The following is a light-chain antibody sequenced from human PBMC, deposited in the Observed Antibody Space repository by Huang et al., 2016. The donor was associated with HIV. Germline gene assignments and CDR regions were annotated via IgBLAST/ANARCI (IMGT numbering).Light chain of an antibody. V-gene: IGKV1-NL1*01. CDR2: AAS. CDR1: QGIANS. Sequence: DIQMTQSPSSLSASIGDRVTITCRASQGIANSVAWYQQRPVKAPKLLLYAASRLLSGVPSRFSGSGSGTDYTLTISSLQPEDFATYYCQHYYSTPPAFGQGTKLEIK. CDR3: QHYYSTPPA. J-gene: IGKJ2*01.